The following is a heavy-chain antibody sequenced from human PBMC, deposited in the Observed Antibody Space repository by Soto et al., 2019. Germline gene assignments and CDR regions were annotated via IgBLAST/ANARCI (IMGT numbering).Heavy chain of an antibody. D-gene: IGHD3-22*01. V-gene: IGHV1-69*13. CDR1: GGTFSSYA. Sequence: ASVKVSCKASGGTFSSYAISWVRQAPGQGLEWMGGIIPIFGTANYAQKFQGRVTITADESSITAYMELSSLRAEDTAVYYCAKDGRRSGYCDYWGQGTLVTVSA. CDR3: AKDGRRSGYCDY. J-gene: IGHJ4*02. CDR2: IIPIFGTA.